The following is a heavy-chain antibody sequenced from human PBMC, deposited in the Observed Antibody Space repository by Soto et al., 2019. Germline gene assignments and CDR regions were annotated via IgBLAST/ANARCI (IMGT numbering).Heavy chain of an antibody. D-gene: IGHD4-4*01. CDR1: GFTFSSYA. CDR3: AKSTARVQYYYYYGMDV. Sequence: GGSLRLSCAASGFTFSSYAMSWVRQAPGKGLEWVSAISGSGGSTYYADSVKGRFTISRDNSKNTLYLQMNSLRAEDTAVYYCAKSTARVQYYYYYGMDVWGQGTTVTVSS. CDR2: ISGSGGST. J-gene: IGHJ6*02. V-gene: IGHV3-23*01.